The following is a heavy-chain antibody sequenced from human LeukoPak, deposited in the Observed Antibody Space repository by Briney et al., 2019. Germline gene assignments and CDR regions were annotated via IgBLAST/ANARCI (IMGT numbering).Heavy chain of an antibody. CDR3: ARATGWNYVQVFDY. D-gene: IGHD1-7*01. V-gene: IGHV6-1*01. CDR2: TYYRSKWYN. J-gene: IGHJ4*02. Sequence: ASQTLSLTCAISGDTVSSNSAAWNWIRQSPSRGLEWLGRTYYRSKWYNDYAVSVKSRITINPDTSKNQFSLQLNSVTPEDTAVYYCARATGWNYVQVFDYWGQGTLVTVSS. CDR1: GDTVSSNSAA.